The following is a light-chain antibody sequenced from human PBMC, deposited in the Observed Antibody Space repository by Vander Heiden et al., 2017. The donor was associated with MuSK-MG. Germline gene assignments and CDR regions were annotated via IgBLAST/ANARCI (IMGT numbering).Light chain of an antibody. Sequence: QSVLTQPPSASGTPGQGGTISCSGSVSNIGRNTVNCYQQLPGTAPNLLIYSNNQRPSGVPDRFSGSKSGTSAALATSGLQSEDEADYYCAAGDDSRNSGVFGGGTKLTVL. CDR2: SNN. CDR3: AAGDDSRNSGV. J-gene: IGLJ2*01. V-gene: IGLV1-44*01. CDR1: VSNIGRNT.